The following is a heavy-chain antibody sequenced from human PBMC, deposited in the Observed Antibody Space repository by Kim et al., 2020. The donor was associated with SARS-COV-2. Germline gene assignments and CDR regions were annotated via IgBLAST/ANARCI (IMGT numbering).Heavy chain of an antibody. CDR1: GFTFSSYG. V-gene: IGHV3-33*01. Sequence: GGSLRLSCAASGFTFSSYGMHWVRQAPGKGLEWVAVIWYDGSNKYYADSVKGRFTISRDNSKNTLYLQMNSLRAEDTAVYYCAREIPGYGGNRRGDWYFDLWGRGTLVTVSS. CDR3: AREIPGYGGNRRGDWYFDL. J-gene: IGHJ2*01. CDR2: IWYDGSNK. D-gene: IGHD2-15*01.